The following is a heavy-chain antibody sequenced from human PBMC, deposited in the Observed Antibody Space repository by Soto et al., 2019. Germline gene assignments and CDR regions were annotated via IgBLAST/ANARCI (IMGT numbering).Heavy chain of an antibody. CDR2: ISYDGSNK. CDR3: AKEGWGYSYAFDH. CDR1: GFTFSSYG. Sequence: QVQLVESGGGVVQPGRSLRLSCAASGFTFSSYGMHWVRRAPGKGLEWVAVISYDGSNKYYADSVKGRFTISRDNSKNTLYLQMNSLRAEDTAVYYCAKEGWGYSYAFDHWGQGTLVTVSS. J-gene: IGHJ4*02. V-gene: IGHV3-30*18. D-gene: IGHD5-18*01.